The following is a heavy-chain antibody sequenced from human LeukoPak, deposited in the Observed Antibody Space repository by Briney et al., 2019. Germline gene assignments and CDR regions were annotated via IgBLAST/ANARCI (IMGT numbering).Heavy chain of an antibody. J-gene: IGHJ4*02. D-gene: IGHD5-24*01. CDR1: GFNFSRYD. Sequence: PGGSLRLSCAASGFNFSRYDIHWVRQAIGKGLEWVSAIGTAGDTYYSVSVKGRFIISRENAKNSLYLQMNSLRVDDTAVYYCATSGPADGWTPFFDHWGQGTLVTVSS. CDR3: ATSGPADGWTPFFDH. V-gene: IGHV3-13*01. CDR2: IGTAGDT.